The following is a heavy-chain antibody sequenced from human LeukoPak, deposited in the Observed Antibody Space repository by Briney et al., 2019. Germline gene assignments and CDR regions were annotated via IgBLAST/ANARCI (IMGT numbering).Heavy chain of an antibody. CDR3: SGPYGSGTSIDY. V-gene: IGHV4-61*05. CDR2: IYYSPST. J-gene: IGHJ4*02. D-gene: IGHD3-10*01. Sequence: WIVYIYYSPSTNYNPSLKRRVPISVDKSKNEFSLKLSSVTAAATAVYYCSGPYGSGTSIDYWGQGTLVTVSS.